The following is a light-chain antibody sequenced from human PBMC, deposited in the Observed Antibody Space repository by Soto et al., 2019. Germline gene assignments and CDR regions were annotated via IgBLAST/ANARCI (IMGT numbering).Light chain of an antibody. CDR1: TGAVTSDFY. V-gene: IGLV7-43*01. Sequence: QAVVTQEPSLTVSPGGTVTLTCTSSTGAVTSDFYPNWFQQKPGQVPRALIYSTSNRHSWTPTRFSGSLLGGAAALTLSGXXXXXEAXYYCLLFYGNDYVFGTGTKLTVL. J-gene: IGLJ1*01. CDR3: LLFYGNDYV. CDR2: STS.